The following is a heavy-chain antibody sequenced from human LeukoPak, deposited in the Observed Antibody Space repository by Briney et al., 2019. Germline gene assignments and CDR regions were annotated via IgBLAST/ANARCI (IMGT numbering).Heavy chain of an antibody. D-gene: IGHD2-2*01. Sequence: ASVKVSYKASGYTFTNYAMNWVRQAPGQGLEWMGWINTNTGNPTYAQGFTGRFVFSLDTSVSTAYLQISSLKAEDTAVYYCARDRKGRIVVVPAAQPSYNWFDPWGQGTLVTVSS. V-gene: IGHV7-4-1*02. CDR3: ARDRKGRIVVVPAAQPSYNWFDP. J-gene: IGHJ5*02. CDR1: GYTFTNYA. CDR2: INTNTGNP.